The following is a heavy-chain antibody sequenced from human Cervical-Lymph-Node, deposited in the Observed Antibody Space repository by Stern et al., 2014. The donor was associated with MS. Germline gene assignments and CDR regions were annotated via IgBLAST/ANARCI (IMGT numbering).Heavy chain of an antibody. CDR2: NSSYNGNP. D-gene: IGHD2-15*01. V-gene: IGHV1-18*01. Sequence: VQLVESGAEVKKPGASVKVSCKASGYTFTSYGISWVRQDPGQGLEWLGWNSSYNGNPNYAQKLQGRVTMTTDTSTSTAYMELRSLRSDDTAVYYCARGLLGSENAFDIWGQGTMVTVSS. CDR1: GYTFTSYG. CDR3: ARGLLGSENAFDI. J-gene: IGHJ3*02.